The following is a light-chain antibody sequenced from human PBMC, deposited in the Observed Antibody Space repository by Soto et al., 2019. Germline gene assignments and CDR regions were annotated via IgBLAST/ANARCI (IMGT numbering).Light chain of an antibody. J-gene: IGLJ1*01. Sequence: QSALTQPPSVPGSPGQSNTISCTGSSSAVGSYRLVSWYQHHPGKVPKLIIYEGSKRPSGVSNRFSGSEPENTASLTISGLQAEDEADYYCCSSAPRRTFVFGTGTKVTVL. CDR1: SSAVGSYRL. V-gene: IGLV2-23*01. CDR3: CSSAPRRTFV. CDR2: EGS.